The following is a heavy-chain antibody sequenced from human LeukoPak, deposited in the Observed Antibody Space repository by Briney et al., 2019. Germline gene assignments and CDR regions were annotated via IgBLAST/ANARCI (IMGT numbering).Heavy chain of an antibody. CDR2: INPNSGGT. Sequence: ASVKVSCKASGYTFTGYYMHWVRQAPGQGLEWMGWINPNSGGTSYAQKFQGRVTMTRDTSISTAYMELNRLRSDDTAVYYCATELIAAAAVDPCGQGPLVTVSS. V-gene: IGHV1-2*02. CDR1: GYTFTGYY. J-gene: IGHJ5*02. D-gene: IGHD6-13*01. CDR3: ATELIAAAAVDP.